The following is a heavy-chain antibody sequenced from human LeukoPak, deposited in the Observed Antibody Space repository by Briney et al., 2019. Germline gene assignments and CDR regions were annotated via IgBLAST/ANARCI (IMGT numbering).Heavy chain of an antibody. CDR2: MSAYNGNR. Sequence: VASVKLSCTASGYTFTSYGISWVRQAPGQGLEWMGWMSAYNGNRDCAEKIQVRVTMTTDTSKSTAYMELRSLRSDDTAVYDCARGNRLTIFGVVIPGPDAFDIWGQGTMVTVSS. D-gene: IGHD3-3*01. V-gene: IGHV1-18*01. CDR1: GYTFTSYG. CDR3: ARGNRLTIFGVVIPGPDAFDI. J-gene: IGHJ3*02.